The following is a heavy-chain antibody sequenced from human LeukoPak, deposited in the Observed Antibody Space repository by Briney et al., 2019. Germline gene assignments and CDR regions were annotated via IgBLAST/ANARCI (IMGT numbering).Heavy chain of an antibody. CDR2: INHSGST. CDR1: GGSFSGYY. Sequence: SETLSLTCAVYGGSFSGYYWSWIRQPPGKGLEWIREINHSGSTNYNPSLKSRVTISVDTSKNQFSLKLSSVTAADTAVYYCARGRATVVSYWYFDLWGRGTLVTVSS. CDR3: ARGRATVVSYWYFDL. V-gene: IGHV4-34*01. D-gene: IGHD4-23*01. J-gene: IGHJ2*01.